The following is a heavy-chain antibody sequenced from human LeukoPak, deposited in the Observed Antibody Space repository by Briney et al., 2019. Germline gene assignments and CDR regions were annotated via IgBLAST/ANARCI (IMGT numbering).Heavy chain of an antibody. Sequence: SETLSLTCTVSGDSISTSNSYWGWIRQPPGKGLEWIGSIYYSGSTYYNPSLKSRVTISVDTSKNQFSLKLSSVTAADTAVYYCARVERWLQFGDYWGQGTLVTVSS. V-gene: IGHV4-39*07. J-gene: IGHJ4*02. CDR2: IYYSGST. CDR3: ARVERWLQFGDY. D-gene: IGHD5-24*01. CDR1: GDSISTSNSY.